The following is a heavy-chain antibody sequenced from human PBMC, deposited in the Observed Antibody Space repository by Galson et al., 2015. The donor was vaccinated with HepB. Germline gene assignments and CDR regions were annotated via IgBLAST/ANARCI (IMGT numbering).Heavy chain of an antibody. Sequence: SLRLSCAASGFTFSGSAMHWVRQASGKGLEWVGRIRSKANSYATAYAASVKGRFTISRDDSKNTAYLQMNSLKTEDTAVYYCTRHLEFSHCTGGVCYSDYWGQGTLVTVSS. V-gene: IGHV3-73*01. CDR3: TRHLEFSHCTGGVCYSDY. CDR2: IRSKANSYAT. D-gene: IGHD2-8*02. CDR1: GFTFSGSA. J-gene: IGHJ4*02.